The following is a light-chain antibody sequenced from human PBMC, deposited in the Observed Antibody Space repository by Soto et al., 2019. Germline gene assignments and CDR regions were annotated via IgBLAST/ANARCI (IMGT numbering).Light chain of an antibody. CDR3: SSYTSISTLV. Sequence: QSALTQPASVSGSPGQSITISCTGTSSDVGGYNYVSWYQQHPGKAPKLVIYEVTKRPSGVSNRFSGSKSGNTASLTISGLQAEDETDYYCSSYTSISTLVFGTGTKLTVL. J-gene: IGLJ1*01. CDR2: EVT. CDR1: SSDVGGYNY. V-gene: IGLV2-14*01.